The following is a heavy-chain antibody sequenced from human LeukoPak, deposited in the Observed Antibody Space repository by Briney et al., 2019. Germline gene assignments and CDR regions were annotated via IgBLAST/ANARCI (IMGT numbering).Heavy chain of an antibody. D-gene: IGHD3-10*01. J-gene: IGHJ4*02. CDR1: GVTFNTYA. CDR2: RSYDGSNK. CDR3: PRDASSRGSGAYCDC. Sequence: GGTLRLSCAVSGVTFNTYAMHWGGQGRGQGRGWGGFRSYDGSNKNYPHSVKGRFAISRDNPCNTPYLQMNSLRDDDTAVYYCPRDASSRGSGAYCDCWGQGALVTVSS. V-gene: IGHV3-30*09.